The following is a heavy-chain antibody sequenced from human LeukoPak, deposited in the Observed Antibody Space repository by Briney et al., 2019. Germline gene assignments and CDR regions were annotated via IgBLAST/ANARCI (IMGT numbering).Heavy chain of an antibody. CDR3: ANSYGDFPY. Sequence: GGSLRLSCAASGFTFSSYGMHWVRQAPGKGLEWVAFIRYDVSNKYYANSVKGGFTISRDNSKKTLYLQMNSLRAEDRAVYYCANSYGDFPYWGQGTLVTVSS. V-gene: IGHV3-30*02. CDR1: GFTFSSYG. D-gene: IGHD4-17*01. CDR2: IRYDVSNK. J-gene: IGHJ4*02.